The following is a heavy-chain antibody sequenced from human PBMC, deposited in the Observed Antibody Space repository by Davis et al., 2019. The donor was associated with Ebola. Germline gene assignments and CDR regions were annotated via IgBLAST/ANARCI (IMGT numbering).Heavy chain of an antibody. CDR1: GFTFSSYA. J-gene: IGHJ5*02. V-gene: IGHV3-23*01. CDR3: ANADYYDSSGYYYLPRSGHH. Sequence: PGGSLRLSCAASGFTFSSYAMSWVRQAPGKGLEWVSAISGSGGSTYYADSVKGRFTISRDNSKNTLYLQMNSLRAEDTAVYYCANADYYDSSGYYYLPRSGHHWGQGTLVTVSS. D-gene: IGHD3-22*01. CDR2: ISGSGGST.